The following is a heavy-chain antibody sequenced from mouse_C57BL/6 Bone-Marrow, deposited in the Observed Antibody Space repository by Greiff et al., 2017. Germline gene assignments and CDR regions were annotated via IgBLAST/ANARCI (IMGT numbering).Heavy chain of an antibody. CDR2: IYPRSGNP. Sequence: VQLQQSGAELARPGASVKLSCKASGYTFTSYGISWVKQRTGQGLEWIGEIYPRSGNPYYNEKFKGKATLTADKSSSTAYMELRSLTSEDSAVYFCARSGWLLRYAMDYWGQGTSVTVSS. CDR3: ARSGWLLRYAMDY. D-gene: IGHD2-3*01. V-gene: IGHV1-81*01. CDR1: GYTFTSYG. J-gene: IGHJ4*01.